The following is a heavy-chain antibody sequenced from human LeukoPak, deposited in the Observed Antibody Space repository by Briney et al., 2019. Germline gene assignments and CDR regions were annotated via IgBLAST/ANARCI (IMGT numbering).Heavy chain of an antibody. CDR2: ITSGGDYI. J-gene: IGHJ4*02. V-gene: IGHV3-21*01. CDR3: ARGHYDVLAASYKWTPDY. Sequence: GSLRLFCAASGFTFNTFNMNWVRQAPGKGLEWVSSITSGGDYIYYADSVKGRFTTSRDNAKNSLSLQLNSLRVEDTAVYYCARGHYDVLAASYKWTPDYWGQGTLVTVSS. CDR1: GFTFNTFN. D-gene: IGHD3-9*01.